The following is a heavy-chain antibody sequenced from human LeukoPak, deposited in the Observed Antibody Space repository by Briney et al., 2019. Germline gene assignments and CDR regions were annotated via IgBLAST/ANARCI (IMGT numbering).Heavy chain of an antibody. J-gene: IGHJ5*02. V-gene: IGHV4-59*01. CDR1: GGSISSYY. Sequence: PSETLSLTCTVSGGSISSYYWSWIRQPPGKGLEWIGYIYYSGSTNYNPSLKSRVTISVDTSKNQFSLKLSSVTAAATAVYYCARERSDWFDPWGQGTLVTVSS. CDR2: IYYSGST. CDR3: ARERSDWFDP.